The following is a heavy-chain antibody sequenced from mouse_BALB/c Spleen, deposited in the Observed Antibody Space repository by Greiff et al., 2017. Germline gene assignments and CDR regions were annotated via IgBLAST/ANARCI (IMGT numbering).Heavy chain of an antibody. CDR2: IDPANGNT. D-gene: IGHD1-1*02. Sequence: EVQLQQSGAELVKPGASVKLSCTASGFNIKDTYMHWVKQRPEQGLEWIGRIDPANGNTKYDPKFQGKATRTADTSSNTAYLQLSSLTSEDTAVYYCARGSSWYCDGWGAGTTVTVSS. CDR1: GFNIKDTY. CDR3: ARGSSWYCDG. V-gene: IGHV14-3*02. J-gene: IGHJ1*01.